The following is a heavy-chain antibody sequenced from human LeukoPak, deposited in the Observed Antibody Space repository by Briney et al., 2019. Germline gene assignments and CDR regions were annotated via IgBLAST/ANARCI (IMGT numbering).Heavy chain of an antibody. Sequence: GGSLRLSCAASGFTFSSYAMHWVRQAPGKGLEWVAVISYDGSNKYYADSVKGRFTISRDNSKNTLYPQMNSLRAEDTAVYYCARDQWLDSGPLDYWGQGTLVTVSS. D-gene: IGHD6-19*01. CDR2: ISYDGSNK. J-gene: IGHJ4*02. CDR1: GFTFSSYA. V-gene: IGHV3-30*04. CDR3: ARDQWLDSGPLDY.